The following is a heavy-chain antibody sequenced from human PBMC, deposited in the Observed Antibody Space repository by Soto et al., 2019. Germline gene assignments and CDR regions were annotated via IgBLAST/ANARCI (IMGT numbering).Heavy chain of an antibody. CDR3: ARDRGYDAHDYYYNAMDV. CDR2: ISGSGGYT. D-gene: IGHD2-15*01. V-gene: IGHV3-23*01. J-gene: IGHJ6*02. CDR1: GFTFFAYA. Sequence: GGSLRLSXAASGFTFFAYAMTWVRQAPGKGLEWVSTISGSGGYTYYADSVKGRFTISRDNAKNSLYLQMNSLRAEDTAVYYCARDRGYDAHDYYYNAMDVWGQGTMVTVSS.